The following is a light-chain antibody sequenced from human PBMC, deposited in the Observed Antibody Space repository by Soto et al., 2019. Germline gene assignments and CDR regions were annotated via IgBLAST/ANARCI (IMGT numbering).Light chain of an antibody. Sequence: ETELTQSPASLSLSPGERATLSCRASQSISSYLAWYQQKPGQAPRLLIYDASNRVTGIPARFSGSGSGTDFTLTISSLEPEDFSVNYCQQRSNWPPITFGQGTRLEI. CDR2: DAS. J-gene: IGKJ5*01. V-gene: IGKV3-11*01. CDR1: QSISSY. CDR3: QQRSNWPPIT.